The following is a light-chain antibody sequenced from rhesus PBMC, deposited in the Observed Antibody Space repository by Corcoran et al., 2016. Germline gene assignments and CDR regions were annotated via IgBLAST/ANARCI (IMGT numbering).Light chain of an antibody. J-gene: IGKJ4*01. V-gene: IGKV3-35*01. CDR1: QRVSSN. CDR3: QQYNNWLN. Sequence: EIVMTQSPATLSLSSGERATLSCRASQRVSSNLAWYQQKPRQATRLLIFYASNRATVIPDVVRGRGSGKDFNHTISSLEPEDVGVYYCQQYNNWLNFGGGTKVELK. CDR2: YAS.